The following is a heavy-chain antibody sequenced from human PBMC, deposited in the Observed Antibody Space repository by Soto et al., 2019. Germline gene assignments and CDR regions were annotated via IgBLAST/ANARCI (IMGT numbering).Heavy chain of an antibody. V-gene: IGHV1-18*01. J-gene: IGHJ6*02. CDR1: GYTFTSYG. D-gene: IGHD4-4*01. CDR2: ISAYNGNT. Sequence: ASVKVSCKASGYTFTSYGISWVRQAPGQGLEWMGWISAYNGNTNYAQKLQGRVTMTTDTSTSTAYMELRSLRSDDTAVYYCARDLTENLYYYYYGMDVWGQGTTVTVSS. CDR3: ARDLTENLYYYYYGMDV.